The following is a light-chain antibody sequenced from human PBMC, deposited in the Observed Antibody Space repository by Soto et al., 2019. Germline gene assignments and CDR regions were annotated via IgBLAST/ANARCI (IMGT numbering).Light chain of an antibody. CDR1: QTISTY. J-gene: IGKJ2*01. Sequence: DIQMTQSPSSLSASVGDRVTITCRASQTISTYLNWYQQKPGKAPKLLIYAASSLKSGVPSRFSGSGSATDFTLTISSLQPEDFATYHCQQSYSTWYTFGQGTKLEIK. CDR2: AAS. V-gene: IGKV1-39*01. CDR3: QQSYSTWYT.